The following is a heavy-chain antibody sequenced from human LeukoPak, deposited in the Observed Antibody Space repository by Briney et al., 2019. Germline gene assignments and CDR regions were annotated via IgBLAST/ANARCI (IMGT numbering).Heavy chain of an antibody. CDR3: ARDRKDYDILTGYYRRSRYYYYGMDV. J-gene: IGHJ6*04. CDR2: IYHSGST. D-gene: IGHD3-9*01. CDR1: GGSISSSNW. V-gene: IGHV4-4*02. Sequence: XETLSLTCAVSGGSISSSNWWSWVRQPPGKGLEWIGEIYHSGSTNYNPSLKSRVTISVDKSKNQFSLKLSSVTAADTAVYYCARDRKDYDILTGYYRRSRYYYYGMDVWGKGTTVTVSS.